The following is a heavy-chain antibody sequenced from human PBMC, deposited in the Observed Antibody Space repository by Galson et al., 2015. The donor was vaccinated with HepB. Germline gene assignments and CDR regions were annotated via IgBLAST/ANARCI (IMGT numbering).Heavy chain of an antibody. CDR1: GYTFTSYA. D-gene: IGHD3-16*02. V-gene: IGHV1-3*01. CDR3: ARSIMITFGGVIAYFDY. CDR2: INAGNGNT. Sequence: SVKVSCKASGYTFTSYAMHWVRQAPGQRLEWMGWINAGNGNTKYSQKFQGRVTITRDTSASTAYMELSSLRSEDTAVYYCARSIMITFGGVIAYFDYWGQGTLVTVSS. J-gene: IGHJ4*02.